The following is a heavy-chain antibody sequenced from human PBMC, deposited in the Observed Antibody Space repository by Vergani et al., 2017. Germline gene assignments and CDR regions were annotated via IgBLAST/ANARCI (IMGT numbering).Heavy chain of an antibody. J-gene: IGHJ6*02. V-gene: IGHV4-59*01. CDR1: GFTFSSYG. CDR3: ARLPVVVAGTNYYYYYGMDV. D-gene: IGHD6-19*01. CDR2: IYYSGST. Sequence: QVQLVESGGGVVQPGRSLRLSCAASGFTFSSYGMHWVRQAPGKGLEWIGYIYYSGSTNYNPSLKSRVTISVDTPKNQFSLKLSSVTAADTAVYYCARLPVVVAGTNYYYYYGMDVWGQGTTVTVSS.